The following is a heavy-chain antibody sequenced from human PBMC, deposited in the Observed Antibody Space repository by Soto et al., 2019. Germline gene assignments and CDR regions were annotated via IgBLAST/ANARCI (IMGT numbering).Heavy chain of an antibody. CDR3: ARTDSSGYYFVY. CDR2: IYSSGTT. J-gene: IGHJ4*02. V-gene: IGHV4-31*03. Sequence: QVQLQESGPGLVKPSQTLSLTCTVSGDFISSGGYYWSWIRQFPGKGLEWIGYIYSSGTTYYNPSLKSRITISVDTSKNQFSLNLSSVTAADTAVYCCARTDSSGYYFVYWGQGTLVTVFS. D-gene: IGHD3-22*01. CDR1: GDFISSGGYY.